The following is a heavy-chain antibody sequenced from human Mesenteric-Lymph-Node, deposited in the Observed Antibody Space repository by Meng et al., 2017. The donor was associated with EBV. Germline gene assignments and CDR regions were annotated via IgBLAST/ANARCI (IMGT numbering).Heavy chain of an antibody. D-gene: IGHD1-26*01. CDR3: ARGVGSYSDY. CDR2: INTKTGKP. Sequence: QVQLVKFGSELKKPGASVKVSCKASAYTYTSYAINWGRQDPGQGLEWIGWINTKTGKPAYAQGFTGRFVFSLDTSVSTAYLQISTLKAEDTAVYFCARGVGSYSDYWGQGTLVTVSS. CDR1: AYTYTSYA. V-gene: IGHV7-4-1*02. J-gene: IGHJ4*02.